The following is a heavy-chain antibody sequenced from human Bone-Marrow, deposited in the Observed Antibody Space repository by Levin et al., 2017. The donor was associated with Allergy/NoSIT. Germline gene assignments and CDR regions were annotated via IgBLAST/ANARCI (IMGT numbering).Heavy chain of an antibody. CDR1: GGAVSSPDFF. CDR2: VHYSGSA. V-gene: IGHV4-61*08. D-gene: IGHD3-16*02. CDR3: TRGAEGNYPPGE. Sequence: GSLRLSCTVSGGAVSSPDFFWGWVRQPPGKGLEWIGHVHYSGSANYSPSLKSRVTMSVDTSNNRFSLKLNSVTAADPAVYFCTRGAEGNYPPGEWGPGALVTVSS. J-gene: IGHJ4*02.